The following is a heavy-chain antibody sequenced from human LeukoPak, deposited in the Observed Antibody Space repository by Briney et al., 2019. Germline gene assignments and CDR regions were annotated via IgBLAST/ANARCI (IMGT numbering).Heavy chain of an antibody. D-gene: IGHD6-19*01. CDR1: GYTFTSYG. J-gene: IGHJ6*02. V-gene: IGHV1-18*01. CDR2: ISAYNGNT. CDR3: ARDNTVALSMYYYYGMDV. Sequence: GGPVKVSCKASGYTFTSYGISWVRQAPGQGLEWMGWISAYNGNTNYAQKLQGRVTMTTDTSTSTAYMELRSLRSDDTAVYYCARDNTVALSMYYYYGMDVWGQGTTVTVSS.